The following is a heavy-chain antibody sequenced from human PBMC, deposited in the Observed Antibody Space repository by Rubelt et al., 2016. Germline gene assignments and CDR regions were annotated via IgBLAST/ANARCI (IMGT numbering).Heavy chain of an antibody. V-gene: IGHV4-38-2*02. CDR1: GYSISSGYY. Sequence: QVQLQESGPGLVKPSETLSLTCTVSGYSISSGYYWGWIRQPPGKGLEWIGSIYYSGSTYYNPSLKSCVTISVDTSKNQFSRKLSSVTAADTAVYYCARSPTWREWELLGTGGFDPWGQGTLVTVSS. CDR3: ARSPTWREWELLGTGGFDP. D-gene: IGHD1-26*01. J-gene: IGHJ5*02. CDR2: IYYSGST.